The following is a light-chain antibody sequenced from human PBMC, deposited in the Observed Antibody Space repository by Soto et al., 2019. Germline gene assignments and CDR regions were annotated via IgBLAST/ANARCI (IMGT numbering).Light chain of an antibody. J-gene: IGKJ2*01. CDR3: QQYNNWPYT. Sequence: EIVMTQSPATLSVSPGERATLSCRASQSVDSNLAWYQQKLGQAPRLLIYDASTRATSAPARFSGSGSGTEFTLTISSLESEDFAVYYCQQYNNWPYTFGQGTKLEIK. CDR1: QSVDSN. V-gene: IGKV3-15*01. CDR2: DAS.